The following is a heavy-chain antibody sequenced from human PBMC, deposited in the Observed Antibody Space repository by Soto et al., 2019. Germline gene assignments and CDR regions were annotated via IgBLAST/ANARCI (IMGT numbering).Heavy chain of an antibody. J-gene: IGHJ4*02. CDR2: IIPIFSKT. CDR3: ARDVVRSTGGDS. D-gene: IGHD7-27*01. V-gene: IGHV1-69*01. Sequence: QVQLVQSGAQVKEPGTSVTVSCRASGGTFSTSSSVWVRQGPGQGLEWMGGIIPIFSKTNVAPKFQDRITFTADESTRTAYMELSSLRSEDTAIYYCARDVVRSTGGDSWGQGTLVTVSS. CDR1: GGTFSTSS.